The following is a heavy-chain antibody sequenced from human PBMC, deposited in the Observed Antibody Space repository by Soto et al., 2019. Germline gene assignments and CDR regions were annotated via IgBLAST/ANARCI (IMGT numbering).Heavy chain of an antibody. J-gene: IGHJ4*02. CDR2: MNQDGGEK. V-gene: IGHV3-7*01. CDR1: GFTFSNSW. Sequence: EVQLVESGGGLVQPGGSLRLSCAVSGFTFSNSWMTWVRQAPGKGLEWVANMNQDGGEKYYVDSVKGRFTISRDNAKSSLYLQMNSLSAEDTAVYYCARDSRGVFDYWGQGTLITVSS. CDR3: ARDSRGVFDY. D-gene: IGHD3-10*01.